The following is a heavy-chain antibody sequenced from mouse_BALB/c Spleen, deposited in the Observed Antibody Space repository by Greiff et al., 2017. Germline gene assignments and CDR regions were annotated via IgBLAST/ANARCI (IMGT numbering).Heavy chain of an antibody. D-gene: IGHD1-1*01. V-gene: IGHV1-15*01. J-gene: IGHJ3*01. CDR3: TRGGGSRFAY. Sequence: VQGVESGAELVRPGASVTLSCKASGYTFTDYEMHWVKQTPVHGLEWIGAIDPETGGTAYNQKFKGKATLTADKSSSTAYMELRSLTSEDSAVYYCTRGGGSRFAYWGQGTLVTVSA. CDR2: IDPETGGT. CDR1: GYTFTDYE.